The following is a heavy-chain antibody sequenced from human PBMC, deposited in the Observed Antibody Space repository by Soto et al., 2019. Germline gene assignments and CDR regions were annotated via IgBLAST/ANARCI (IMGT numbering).Heavy chain of an antibody. J-gene: IGHJ6*02. D-gene: IGHD5-12*01. CDR2: FDPEDGET. CDR1: GYTLTELS. V-gene: IGHV1-24*01. Sequence: ASVKVSCKVSGYTLTELSMHWVRQAPGKGLEWMGGFDPEDGETIYAQKFQGRVTMTEDTSTDTAYMELSSLRSEDTAVYYRATVLFLSKGYGRSGYYYGMDVWGQGTTVTVSS. CDR3: ATVLFLSKGYGRSGYYYGMDV.